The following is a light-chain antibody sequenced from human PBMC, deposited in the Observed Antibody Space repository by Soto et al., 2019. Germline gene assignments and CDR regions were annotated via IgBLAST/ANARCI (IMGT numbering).Light chain of an antibody. CDR2: GAS. V-gene: IGKV3-20*01. Sequence: EIVLTQSPGTLSLSPGERATLSCRASQSVSSSSLAWYQQKRGQAPRLLIHGASSRATGIPDRLSGSGSGTDFTLTISRLEPEDFAVYYCQQYGGSTRPFGQGTKVDIX. CDR1: QSVSSSS. J-gene: IGKJ1*01. CDR3: QQYGGSTRP.